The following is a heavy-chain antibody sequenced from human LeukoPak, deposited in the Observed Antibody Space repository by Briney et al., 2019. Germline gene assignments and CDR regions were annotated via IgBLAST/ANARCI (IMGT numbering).Heavy chain of an antibody. CDR1: GFTFNIYE. CDR2: ISSSSSTI. CDR3: AGGPYDFWSGYYTIDY. J-gene: IGHJ4*02. D-gene: IGHD3-3*01. V-gene: IGHV3-48*03. Sequence: GGSLRLSCAASGFTFNIYEFNWVRQAPGKGLEWVSYISSSSSTIYYADSVKGRFTISRDNAKNSLYLQMNSLRAEDTAVYYWAGGPYDFWSGYYTIDYWGQGTLVTVSS.